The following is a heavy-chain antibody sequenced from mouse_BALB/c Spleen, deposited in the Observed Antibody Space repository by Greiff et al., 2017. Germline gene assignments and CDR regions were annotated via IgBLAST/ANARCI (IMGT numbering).Heavy chain of an antibody. V-gene: IGHV1-7*01. D-gene: IGHD1-1*02. Sequence: VKLQASGAELAKPGASVKMSCKASGYTFTSYWMHWVKQRPGQGLEWIGYINPSTGYTEYNQKFKDKATLTADKSSSTAYMQLSSLTSEDSAVYYCAREVVHFYAMDYWGQGTSVTVSS. CDR1: GYTFTSYW. CDR2: INPSTGYT. J-gene: IGHJ4*01. CDR3: AREVVHFYAMDY.